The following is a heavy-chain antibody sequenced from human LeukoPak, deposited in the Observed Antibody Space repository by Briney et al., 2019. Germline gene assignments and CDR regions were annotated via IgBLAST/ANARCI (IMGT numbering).Heavy chain of an antibody. V-gene: IGHV3-11*04. CDR3: ARSLIAASEDY. CDR2: ISASGAVP. J-gene: IGHJ4*02. CDR1: GFRFDSFY. Sequence: KPGGSLRLSCAASGFRFDSFYMGWIRQVPGKGLDYIALISASGAVPYYAESVKGRFTISRDNAKNSVSLQMNSLSADDTAVYYCARSLIAASEDYWGQGTLVTVSS. D-gene: IGHD6-6*01.